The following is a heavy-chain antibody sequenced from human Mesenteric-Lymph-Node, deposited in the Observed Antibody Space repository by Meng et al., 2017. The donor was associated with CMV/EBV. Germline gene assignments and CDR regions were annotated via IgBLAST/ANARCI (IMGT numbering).Heavy chain of an antibody. CDR2: IIPALGMA. D-gene: IGHD2-2*01. Sequence: GIFIDYSVTWVRQAPGQGLEWMGRIIPALGMADYAQKFQGRVTMTADKATSTAYMDLSSLRSEDTAIYYCARDYCSSATCANWFDPWGQGTLVTVSS. V-gene: IGHV1-69*04. CDR1: GIFIDYS. J-gene: IGHJ5*02. CDR3: ARDYCSSATCANWFDP.